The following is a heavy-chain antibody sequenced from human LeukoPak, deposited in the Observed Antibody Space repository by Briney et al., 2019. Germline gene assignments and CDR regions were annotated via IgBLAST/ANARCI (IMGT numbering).Heavy chain of an antibody. D-gene: IGHD4-17*01. Sequence: PSETLSLTCTVSGGSISSGVHYWRWIRQPPGKGLEWIGYIYYSGNTYYNPSLKNRVTISIDTSKNQFSLKLSSVTAADTAVYYCASRDTTSYWYFDLWGRGTLVTVSS. CDR2: IYYSGNT. J-gene: IGHJ2*01. CDR1: GGSISSGVHY. CDR3: ASRDTTSYWYFDL. V-gene: IGHV4-30-4*01.